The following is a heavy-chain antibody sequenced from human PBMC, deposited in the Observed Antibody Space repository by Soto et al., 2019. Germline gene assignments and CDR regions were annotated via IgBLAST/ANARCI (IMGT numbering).Heavy chain of an antibody. D-gene: IGHD3-22*01. CDR3: ARETYYYDSSGYYLYYFDY. Sequence: GSLRLSCAASGFTFSSYSMNWVRQAPGKGLEWVSSISSSSSYIHYADSVKGRFTISRDNAKNSLYLQMNSLRAEDTAVYYCARETYYYDSSGYYLYYFDYWGQGTLVTVSS. CDR2: ISSSSSYI. CDR1: GFTFSSYS. J-gene: IGHJ4*02. V-gene: IGHV3-21*01.